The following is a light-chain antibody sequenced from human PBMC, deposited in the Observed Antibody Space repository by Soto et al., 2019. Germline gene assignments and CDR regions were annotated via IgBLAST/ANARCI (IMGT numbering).Light chain of an antibody. V-gene: IGKV3-15*01. CDR2: GAS. CDR1: QSVSSN. CDR3: QQYNSWPQT. J-gene: IGKJ2*01. Sequence: EIVMTQSPATLSVSPGARATLSCRASQSVSSNLAWYQQKPGQAPRLLINGASTRATGIPARFSGSGSGTEFTLTISSLQSEDFAVYYCQQYNSWPQTFGQGTKLDTK.